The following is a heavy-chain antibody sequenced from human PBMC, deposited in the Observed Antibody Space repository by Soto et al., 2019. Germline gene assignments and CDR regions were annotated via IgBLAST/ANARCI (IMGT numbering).Heavy chain of an antibody. D-gene: IGHD2-15*01. J-gene: IGHJ5*02. CDR3: ARTVGWLDP. Sequence: PSQTLSLTCAISGDSVSSNSAAWNWIRQSPSRGVEWLGRTYYRSKWYKEYAASVRSRITINPDTSKNQFSLQLNSVSPEDTAVYYCARTVGWLDPWGQGTLVTVSS. CDR2: TYYRSKWYK. CDR1: GDSVSSNSAA. V-gene: IGHV6-1*01.